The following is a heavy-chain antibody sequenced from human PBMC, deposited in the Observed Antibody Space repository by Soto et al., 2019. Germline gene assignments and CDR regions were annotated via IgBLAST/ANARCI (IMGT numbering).Heavy chain of an antibody. Sequence: GGSLRLSCAASGFTFDIFWMTWVRHAPGEGLEWVANIRQDGSEKYYVDSVKGRFTISRDNAKNSPYLQMNSLRAEDTAMYYCVRAPHYYDSSGFYYFDAFDIWGQGTMVTVSS. CDR3: VRAPHYYDSSGFYYFDAFDI. D-gene: IGHD3-22*01. V-gene: IGHV3-7*03. CDR1: GFTFDIFW. J-gene: IGHJ3*02. CDR2: IRQDGSEK.